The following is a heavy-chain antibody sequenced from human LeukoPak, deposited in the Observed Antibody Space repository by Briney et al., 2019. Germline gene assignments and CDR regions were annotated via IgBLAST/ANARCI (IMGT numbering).Heavy chain of an antibody. V-gene: IGHV3-23*01. CDR3: AKDFRVDY. J-gene: IGHJ4*02. CDR2: ISGSGGST. Sequence: WVSAISGSGGSTYYADSVKGRFTISRDNSKNTLYLQMNSLRAEDTAVYYCAKDFRVDYWGQGTLVTVSS.